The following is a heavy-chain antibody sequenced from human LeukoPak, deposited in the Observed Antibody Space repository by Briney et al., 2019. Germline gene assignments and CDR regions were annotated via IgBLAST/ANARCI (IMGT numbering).Heavy chain of an antibody. CDR2: IYSDGST. CDR3: AKAHGSGSYYPLDY. J-gene: IGHJ4*02. Sequence: GGSLRLSCAVSGFTVSSNYMSWVRQVPGKGLEWVSVIYSDGSTYSADSVKGRFTISRDNSKNTLYLQINSLRAEDTAVYYCAKAHGSGSYYPLDYWGQGTLVTVSS. D-gene: IGHD3-10*01. CDR1: GFTVSSNY. V-gene: IGHV3-53*01.